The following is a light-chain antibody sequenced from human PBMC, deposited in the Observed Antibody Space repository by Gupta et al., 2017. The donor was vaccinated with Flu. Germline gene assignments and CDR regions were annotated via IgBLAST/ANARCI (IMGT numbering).Light chain of an antibody. V-gene: IGKV3-11*01. Sequence: EIVLTQSPATLSLSPGERATLSCRASQSVSSYLAWYQQKPGQAPRLLIYDASNRDTGIPARFSGSGSGKDLTLTISSREQEDFAVYYCQQPSNWPPYPFGQGTKLEIK. CDR3: QQPSNWPPYP. J-gene: IGKJ2*01. CDR1: QSVSSY. CDR2: DAS.